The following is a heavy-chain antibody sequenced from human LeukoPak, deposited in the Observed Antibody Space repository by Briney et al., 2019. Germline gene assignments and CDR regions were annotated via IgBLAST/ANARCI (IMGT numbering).Heavy chain of an antibody. CDR2: IYSGGST. D-gene: IGHD1-7*01. CDR3: ARDKGGITGTTRYYYYYMDV. Sequence: GGSLRLSCAASGFTVSSNYMSWVRQAPGKGLEWVSVIYSGGSTYYADSVKGRFTISRDNSKNTLYLQMNSLRAEDTAVYYCARDKGGITGTTRYYYYYMDVWGKGTMVTVSS. V-gene: IGHV3-66*02. CDR1: GFTVSSNY. J-gene: IGHJ6*03.